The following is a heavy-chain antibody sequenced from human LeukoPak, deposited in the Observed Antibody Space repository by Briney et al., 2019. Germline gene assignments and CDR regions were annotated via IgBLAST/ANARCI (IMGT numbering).Heavy chain of an antibody. D-gene: IGHD1-26*01. Sequence: SETLSLTCAVYGGSFSGYYWSWIRQPPGKGLEWIGEINHSGSTNYNPSLKSRVTISVDTSKNQFTLKLSSVTAADTAVYYCAREYGSFDYWGQGTLVTVSS. V-gene: IGHV4-34*01. CDR3: AREYGSFDY. J-gene: IGHJ4*02. CDR1: GGSFSGYY. CDR2: INHSGST.